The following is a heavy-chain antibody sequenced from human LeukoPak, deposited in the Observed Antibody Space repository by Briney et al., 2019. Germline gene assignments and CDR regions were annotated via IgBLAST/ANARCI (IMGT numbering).Heavy chain of an antibody. V-gene: IGHV3-7*02. J-gene: IGHJ2*01. CDR1: GFTFSSYW. CDR3: AKMNYGGDSVDWYFDL. Sequence: PGGSLRLSCAASGFTFSSYWVSWVRQAPGKGLQWVANINQDGSEKYYADSVKGRFTISRDNSKNTLYLQMNSLRAEDTAVYYCAKMNYGGDSVDWYFDLWGQGTLVTVSS. CDR2: INQDGSEK. D-gene: IGHD4-23*01.